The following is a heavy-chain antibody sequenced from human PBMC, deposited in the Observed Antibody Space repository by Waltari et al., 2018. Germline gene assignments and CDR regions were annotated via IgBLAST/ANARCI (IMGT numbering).Heavy chain of an antibody. CDR2: ISGSGGST. Sequence: EVQLLESGGGLVQPGGSLRLSCAASGFTFSSYAMSWVRRAPGKGREWVSVISGSGGSTYYADAVKGRFTISRDNSKNTLYLQMNSLRAEDTAVYYCAKDLAPVQSVFDYWGQGTLVTVSS. D-gene: IGHD4-17*01. J-gene: IGHJ4*02. CDR1: GFTFSSYA. V-gene: IGHV3-23*01. CDR3: AKDLAPVQSVFDY.